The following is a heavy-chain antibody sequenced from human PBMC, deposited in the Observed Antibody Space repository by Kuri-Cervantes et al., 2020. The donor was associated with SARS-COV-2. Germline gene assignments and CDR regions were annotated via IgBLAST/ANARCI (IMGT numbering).Heavy chain of an antibody. Sequence: SVKVSCKASGGTFSTYAINRVRQAPGQGLEWMGGIIPIFATANYARKFQGRVTITADKSTSTAYVELSSLRSEDTAVYYCARVSPLVGVTSWNAFDIWGQGTMVTVSS. CDR1: GGTFSTYA. CDR3: ARVSPLVGVTSWNAFDI. J-gene: IGHJ3*02. V-gene: IGHV1-69*06. D-gene: IGHD1-26*01. CDR2: IIPIFATA.